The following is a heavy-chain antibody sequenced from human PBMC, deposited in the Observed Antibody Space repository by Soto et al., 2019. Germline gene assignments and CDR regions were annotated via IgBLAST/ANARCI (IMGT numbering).Heavy chain of an antibody. CDR2: IIPILGIA. CDR3: ARDRGDLGRFDAFDI. V-gene: IGHV1-69*04. D-gene: IGHD3-10*01. J-gene: IGHJ3*02. CDR1: GGTLSSYT. Sequence: ASVKVSCKATGGTLSSYTISWVRQAPGQGLEWMGRIIPILGIANYAQKFQGRVTITADKSTSTAYMELSSLRSEDTAVYYCARDRGDLGRFDAFDIWGQGTMVTVSS.